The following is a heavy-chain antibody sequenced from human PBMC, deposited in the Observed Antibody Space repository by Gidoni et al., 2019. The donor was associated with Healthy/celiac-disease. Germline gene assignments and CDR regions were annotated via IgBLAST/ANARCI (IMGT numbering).Heavy chain of an antibody. CDR2: IIPIFGTA. D-gene: IGHD2-2*02. CDR3: ATKGSVVVPADIRKDYYYYGMDV. V-gene: IGHV1-69*01. J-gene: IGHJ6*02. CDR1: GDTFSRYA. Sequence: QVQLVQSGAEVKKPASSVRVSCKASGDTFSRYAISWVRQAPGQGLEWMGGIIPIFGTANYAQKLQGRVTITEDESTSTAYMELSSLRSEDTAVYYCATKGSVVVPADIRKDYYYYGMDVWGQGTTVTVSS.